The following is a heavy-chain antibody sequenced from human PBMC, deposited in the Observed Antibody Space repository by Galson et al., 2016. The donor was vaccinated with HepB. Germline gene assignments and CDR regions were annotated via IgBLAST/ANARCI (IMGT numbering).Heavy chain of an antibody. J-gene: IGHJ6*02. D-gene: IGHD3-16*01. Sequence: SLRLSCAASGFTFSDHYMTWIRQAPGKGLEWVAYINTSGRTIYYADSVKGRFTISRDNAKNSLYLQMNSLRGEDTAVYYCARDLSGGAMVSFGMDVWGQGTTVTVSS. CDR1: GFTFSDHY. CDR2: INTSGRTI. CDR3: ARDLSGGAMVSFGMDV. V-gene: IGHV3-11*01.